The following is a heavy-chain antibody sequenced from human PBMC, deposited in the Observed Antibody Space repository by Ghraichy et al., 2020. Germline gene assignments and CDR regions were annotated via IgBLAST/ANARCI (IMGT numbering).Heavy chain of an antibody. J-gene: IGHJ4*02. D-gene: IGHD3-3*01. V-gene: IGHV3-11*01. CDR1: GFTFGEYY. CDR2: IGGSGSAV. Sequence: GGSLRLSCVGSGFTFGEYYMSWIRQAPGKGLEWLSYIGGSGSAVEYAVSVRGRFTISRDNAKSTVYLQMNSLRVEETAVYYCARSDATMFGVEHFDNWGRGTLVTVSS. CDR3: ARSDATMFGVEHFDN.